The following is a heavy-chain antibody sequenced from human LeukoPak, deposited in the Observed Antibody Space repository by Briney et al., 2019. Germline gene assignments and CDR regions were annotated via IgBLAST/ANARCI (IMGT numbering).Heavy chain of an antibody. V-gene: IGHV1-8*01. CDR1: GYTFSSYD. D-gene: IGHD3-3*01. CDR2: MNPSSGNT. Sequence: ASVKVSCNASGYTFSSYDINGVRQATGQGLEWMGWMNPSSGNTGYAQKFQGRLTMTRNTSISTAYMELSSLKSEDTAVYYCAKDPPYDFWSCYPDYWGQGTLVTVSS. CDR3: AKDPPYDFWSCYPDY. J-gene: IGHJ4*02.